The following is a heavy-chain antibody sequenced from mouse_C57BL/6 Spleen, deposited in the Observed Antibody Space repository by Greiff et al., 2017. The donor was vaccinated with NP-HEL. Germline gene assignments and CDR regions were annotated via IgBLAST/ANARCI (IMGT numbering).Heavy chain of an antibody. CDR3: ARSTDYDEGYYYAMDY. Sequence: VQLQQSGPELVKPGASVKISCKASGYSFTGYYMNWVKQSPEKSLEWIGEINPSTGGTTYNKKFKAKATLTVDKSYSTAYMQLKSLTSEDSAVYYCARSTDYDEGYYYAMDYWGQGTSVTVSS. CDR1: GYSFTGYY. J-gene: IGHJ4*01. CDR2: INPSTGGT. V-gene: IGHV1-42*01. D-gene: IGHD2-4*01.